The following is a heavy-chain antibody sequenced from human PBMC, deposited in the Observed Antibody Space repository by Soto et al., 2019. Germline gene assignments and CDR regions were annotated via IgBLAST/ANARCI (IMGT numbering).Heavy chain of an antibody. Sequence: EVQLLESGGGLIQPGGSLRLSCAASGFTFSTYAMGWVRQTPGKGLEWVSVMSNSGDLTYYAASVKGRFTISGDNSANTLYLHMSSLRADDTAVYYCAKDAARTSGWYYFDSWGQGTLVTFSS. J-gene: IGHJ4*02. D-gene: IGHD6-19*01. CDR2: MSNSGDLT. CDR1: GFTFSTYA. CDR3: AKDAARTSGWYYFDS. V-gene: IGHV3-23*01.